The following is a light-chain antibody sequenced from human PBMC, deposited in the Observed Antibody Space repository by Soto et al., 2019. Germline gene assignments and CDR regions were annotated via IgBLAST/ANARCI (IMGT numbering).Light chain of an antibody. CDR3: QQHTNWPLT. CDR1: QIVSSTY. V-gene: IGKV3D-20*02. J-gene: IGKJ4*01. CDR2: GAS. Sequence: EIVLTQSPGTLSLSPGERATLSCRASQIVSSTYLAWFQQKPGQAPRLLIYGASTRATGIPDRFSGSGSGADFTLTISGLEPEDSAVYYCQQHTNWPLTFGGGTKVDIK.